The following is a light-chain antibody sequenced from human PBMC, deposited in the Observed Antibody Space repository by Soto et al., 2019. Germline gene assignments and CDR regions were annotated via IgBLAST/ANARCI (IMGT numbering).Light chain of an antibody. CDR1: QSVSSSY. CDR2: GAS. V-gene: IGKV3-20*01. J-gene: IGKJ2*01. Sequence: EIVLTQSPGTLSLSPGARATLSCRASQSVSSSYLAWYQQKPGQAPRLLIYGASSRATGIPDRFSGSGSGTDFPLTISRLEPEDFAVYYCQQYGSSPYTFGQGTKLAIK. CDR3: QQYGSSPYT.